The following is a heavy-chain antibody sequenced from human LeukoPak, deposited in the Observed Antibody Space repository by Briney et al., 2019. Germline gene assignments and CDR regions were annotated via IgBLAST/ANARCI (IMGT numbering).Heavy chain of an antibody. Sequence: GGSLRLSCAASGFTFSSYAMSWVRQAPGKGLEWVSAISGSGGSTYYADSVKGRFTISRDNSKNTLYLQMNSLRAEDTAVYYSATKYYDFWSGYSPSSYYGMDVWGQGTTVTVSS. CDR2: ISGSGGST. D-gene: IGHD3-3*01. CDR1: GFTFSSYA. CDR3: ATKYYDFWSGYSPSSYYGMDV. J-gene: IGHJ6*02. V-gene: IGHV3-23*01.